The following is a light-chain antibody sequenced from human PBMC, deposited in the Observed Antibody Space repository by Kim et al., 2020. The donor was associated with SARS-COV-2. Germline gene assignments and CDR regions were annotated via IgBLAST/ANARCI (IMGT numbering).Light chain of an antibody. J-gene: IGKJ5*01. CDR3: QQLISYPLT. CDR1: HDISTY. V-gene: IGKV1-9*01. CDR2: PTS. Sequence: SASVGDRVTITCRASHDISTYLAWYQQKPGKAPKLLIYPTSTVQSGVPSGFSGSGSGTEFTLTISNLQPEDFATYYCQQLISYPLTFVQGTRLEIK.